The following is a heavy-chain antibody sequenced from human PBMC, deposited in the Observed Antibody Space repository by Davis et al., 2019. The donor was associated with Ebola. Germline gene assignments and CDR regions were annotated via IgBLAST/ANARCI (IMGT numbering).Heavy chain of an antibody. Sequence: SVKVSCKASGGTFSSYAISWVRQAPGQGLEWMGRIIPILGIANYAQKFQGRVTITADKSTSTAYMELSSLRSEDTAVYYCAREVLGDRYYDGFDPWGQGTLVTVSS. CDR3: AREVLGDRYYDGFDP. D-gene: IGHD3-3*01. CDR2: IIPILGIA. V-gene: IGHV1-69*04. CDR1: GGTFSSYA. J-gene: IGHJ5*02.